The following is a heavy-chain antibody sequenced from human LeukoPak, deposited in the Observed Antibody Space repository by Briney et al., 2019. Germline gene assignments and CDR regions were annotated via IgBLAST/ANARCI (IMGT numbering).Heavy chain of an antibody. V-gene: IGHV1-2*02. CDR1: GYTFTGYY. J-gene: IGHJ4*02. D-gene: IGHD3-3*01. CDR3: AREVTVFGHSGQFDY. Sequence: GASVKVSCKASGYTFTGYYMHWVRQAPGQGLEWMGWINPNSGNTNYAQKFQGRVTMTRDTSINTAYMDLSSLRSDDTAVYYCAREVTVFGHSGQFDYWGQGTLVTVSS. CDR2: INPNSGNT.